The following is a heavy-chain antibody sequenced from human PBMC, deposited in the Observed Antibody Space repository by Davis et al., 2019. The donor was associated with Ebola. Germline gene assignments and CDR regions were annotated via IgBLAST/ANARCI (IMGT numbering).Heavy chain of an antibody. CDR2: IYPGDSDT. Sequence: GESLKISCKASGYSFTSYWIAWVRQMPGKGLEWMGIIYPGDSDTRYSPSFQGQVTISADKSISTAYLQWSSLKASDTAMYYCARSRSLNWFDPWGQGTLVTVSS. J-gene: IGHJ5*02. CDR1: GYSFTSYW. CDR3: ARSRSLNWFDP. V-gene: IGHV5-51*01.